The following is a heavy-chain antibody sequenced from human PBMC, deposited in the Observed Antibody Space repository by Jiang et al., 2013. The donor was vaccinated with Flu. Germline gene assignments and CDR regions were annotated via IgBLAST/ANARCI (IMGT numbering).Heavy chain of an antibody. D-gene: IGHD3-16*01. J-gene: IGHJ5*02. CDR2: MNPNNGDT. CDR3: ARELGLWATEP. CDR1: GYTFTGYY. V-gene: IGHV1-2*02. Sequence: SGAEVKKPGASVKVSCKASGYTFTGYYVHWLRQAPGQGPEWMGWMNPNNGDTNYAQKFRGRVTMTRDTSISTAYMDLSNLISDDTAVYYCARELGLWATEPWGQGTLVTVSS.